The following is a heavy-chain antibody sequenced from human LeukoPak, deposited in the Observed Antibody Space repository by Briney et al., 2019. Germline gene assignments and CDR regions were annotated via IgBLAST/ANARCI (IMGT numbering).Heavy chain of an antibody. CDR1: GDSVSSKNSA. J-gene: IGHJ4*02. V-gene: IGHV6-1*01. Sequence: SQTLSLTCAISGDSVSSKNSAWNWIRQSPSRGLEWLGRTYYRYNSSKDYAVSMRTRITINPETSKNQFSLQLNSVTPEDTAVYYCARDLNGDFSLDSWGQGTLVTVSS. CDR2: TYYRYNSSK. D-gene: IGHD4-17*01. CDR3: ARDLNGDFSLDS.